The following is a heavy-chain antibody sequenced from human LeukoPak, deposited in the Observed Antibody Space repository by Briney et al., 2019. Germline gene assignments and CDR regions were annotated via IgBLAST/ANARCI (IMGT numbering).Heavy chain of an antibody. V-gene: IGHV3-48*02. CDR2: ISSSSNTI. D-gene: IGHD3-22*01. CDR1: GFTFRRNS. Sequence: GGSLRLSCEASGFTFRRNSMNWVRQAPGKGLEWVSFISSSSNTIYYADSVKGRFTISRVNAENSLYLQMNSRRDEDTAVYYCARGDSSGYHCYFDSWGQGTLVTVSS. J-gene: IGHJ4*02. CDR3: ARGDSSGYHCYFDS.